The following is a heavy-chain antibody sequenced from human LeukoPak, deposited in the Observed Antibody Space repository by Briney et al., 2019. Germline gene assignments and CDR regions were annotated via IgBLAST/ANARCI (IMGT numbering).Heavy chain of an antibody. J-gene: IGHJ6*04. CDR2: IRYDGSNI. Sequence: GGSLRLSCTASGFSFSRYGMHWVRQAPGKGLEWVAYIRYDGSNIYYADSVKGRFTISRDNSKNTLYLQMNSLRAEDTAVYYCAKDPTYSGYGGLDVWGKGATVSVSS. CDR3: AKDPTYSGYGGLDV. CDR1: GFSFSRYG. V-gene: IGHV3-30*02. D-gene: IGHD5-12*01.